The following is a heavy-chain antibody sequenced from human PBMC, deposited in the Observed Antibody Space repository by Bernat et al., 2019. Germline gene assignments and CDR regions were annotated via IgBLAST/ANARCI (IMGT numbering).Heavy chain of an antibody. J-gene: IGHJ4*02. V-gene: IGHV1-2*04. Sequence: QVQLVQSGAEVKKPGASVKVSCKASGYTFTGYYMHWVRQAPGQGLEWMGWINPNRGGTNYAQKFQGWVTMTRDTSISTAYMELSRLRSDDTAVYYCARGGGIAAADTEFDYWGQGTLVTVSS. CDR2: INPNRGGT. CDR3: ARGGGIAAADTEFDY. CDR1: GYTFTGYY. D-gene: IGHD6-13*01.